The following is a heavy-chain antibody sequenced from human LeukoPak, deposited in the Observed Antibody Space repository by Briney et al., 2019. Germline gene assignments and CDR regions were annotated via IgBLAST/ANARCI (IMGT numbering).Heavy chain of an antibody. V-gene: IGHV4-59*01. J-gene: IGHJ5*02. CDR3: ARTPNCRGGSCYSRWFDP. CDR2: IYYSGST. CDR1: AGSISTYY. D-gene: IGHD2-15*01. Sequence: SETLSLTCTVSAGSISTYYWSWIRQPPGKGLEWIGYIYYSGSTNYNPPLKSRVTISVDTSKNQFSLKLSSVTAADTAVYYCARTPNCRGGSCYSRWFDPWGQGTLVTVSS.